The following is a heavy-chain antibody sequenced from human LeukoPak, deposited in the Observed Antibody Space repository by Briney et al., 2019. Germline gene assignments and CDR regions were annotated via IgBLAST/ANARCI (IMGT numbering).Heavy chain of an antibody. CDR1: GYTFTSYG. Sequence: ASVKVSCKASGYTFTSYGISWVRQAPGQGLEWMGWISAYNGNTNYAQKLQGRVTMTTDTSTSTVYMELRSLRSDDTAVYYCAKGRTLVGGSTRSYDCWGQGTLVTVSS. CDR2: ISAYNGNT. CDR3: AKGRTLVGGSTRSYDC. D-gene: IGHD1-26*01. V-gene: IGHV1-18*01. J-gene: IGHJ4*02.